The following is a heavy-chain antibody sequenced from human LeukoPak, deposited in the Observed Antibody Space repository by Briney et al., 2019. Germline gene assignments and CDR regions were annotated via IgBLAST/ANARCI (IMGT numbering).Heavy chain of an antibody. V-gene: IGHV3-23*01. CDR3: TKALLVDKYWFDP. CDR1: GFTFSSYA. D-gene: IGHD2-8*02. CDR2: IDASAGSI. Sequence: GGSLRLSCAVSGFTFSSYAMYWVRQAPGKGLEWVSSIDASAGSIHYADSVKGRFTISRDNSQSTLYLRMSSLRAEDTAVYHCTKALLVDKYWFDPWGQGTLVTVSS. J-gene: IGHJ5*02.